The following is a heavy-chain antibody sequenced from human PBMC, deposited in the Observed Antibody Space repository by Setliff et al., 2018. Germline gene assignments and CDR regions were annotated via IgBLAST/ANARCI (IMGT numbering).Heavy chain of an antibody. CDR3: ATRLGDF. V-gene: IGHV3-15*01. CDR1: GFSISDHY. Sequence: GGSLRLSCAASGFSISDHYMDWVRQAPGKGLEWVGRTKNKTDGGTTDYAAPVKGRFTISRDDSKNTMSLQMNSLKTEDTAVYFCATRLGDFWGQGTLVTVSS. CDR2: TKNKTDGGTT. J-gene: IGHJ4*02.